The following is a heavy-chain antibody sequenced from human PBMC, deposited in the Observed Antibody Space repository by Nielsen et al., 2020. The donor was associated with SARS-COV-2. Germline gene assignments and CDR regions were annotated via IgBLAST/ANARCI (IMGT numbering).Heavy chain of an antibody. Sequence: GGSLRLSCAASGFTFSNFWMSWVRQAPGKGLEWVANIKEDGGQRNYVDYVKGRFTISRDNAKNSLYLQINSLRAEDTAVYYCARDPRWLQFDCWGQGTLVTVSS. CDR3: ARDPRWLQFDC. V-gene: IGHV3-7*03. CDR2: IKEDGGQR. J-gene: IGHJ4*02. CDR1: GFTFSNFW. D-gene: IGHD5-24*01.